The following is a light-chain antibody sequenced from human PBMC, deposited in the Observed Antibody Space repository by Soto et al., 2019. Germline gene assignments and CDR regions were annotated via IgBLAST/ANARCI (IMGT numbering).Light chain of an antibody. CDR3: PHHTASLYT. V-gene: IGKV3-15*01. J-gene: IGKJ2*01. CDR2: DTS. Sequence: DIVRMKAPDSVSQSQGEGAGLCCRASQTIDNTLAWYQRKPGQAPRLLIYDTSTRATGVPARFSGSGYGTDVSVTIISLQSEDFAVVSCPHHTASLYTWGEGTKLDIK. CDR1: QTIDNT.